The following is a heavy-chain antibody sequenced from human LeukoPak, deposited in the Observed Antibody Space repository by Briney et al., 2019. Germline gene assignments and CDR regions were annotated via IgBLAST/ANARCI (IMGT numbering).Heavy chain of an antibody. J-gene: IGHJ4*02. CDR2: IYPGDSDT. D-gene: IGHD2-2*01. V-gene: IGHV5-51*01. Sequence: GGSLQISCKGSGYSFTSYWIGWVRQMPGKGLEWMGIIYPGDSDTRYSPSFQGQVTISADKSISTAYLQWSSLKASDTAMYYCARLGCSSTSCYGPDYWGQGTLVTVSS. CDR1: GYSFTSYW. CDR3: ARLGCSSTSCYGPDY.